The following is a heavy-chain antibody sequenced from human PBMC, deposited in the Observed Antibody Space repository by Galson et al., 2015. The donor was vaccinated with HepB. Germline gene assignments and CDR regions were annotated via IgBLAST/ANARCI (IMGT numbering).Heavy chain of an antibody. CDR1: GFTFTNYA. J-gene: IGHJ4*02. Sequence: SLRLSCAASGFTFTNYAMSWVRQAPGKGLEWVSCTTGSGVSTYYADSVKGRFTISRDNSKNTVYLQMNSLRAEDTAVYFCARGPNFDSSPFDYWGQGTRATVSS. V-gene: IGHV3-23*01. CDR2: TTGSGVST. D-gene: IGHD3-22*01. CDR3: ARGPNFDSSPFDY.